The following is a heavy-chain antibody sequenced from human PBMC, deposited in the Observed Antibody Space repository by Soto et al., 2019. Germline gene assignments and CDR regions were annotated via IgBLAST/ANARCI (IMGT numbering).Heavy chain of an antibody. CDR1: GGSISSYY. CDR3: ARRWGAAFDY. D-gene: IGHD1-26*01. V-gene: IGHV4-59*08. CDR2: IYYSGST. Sequence: QVQLQESGPGLVKPSETLSLTCTVSGGSISSYYWSWIRQPPGKGLEWIGYIYYSGSTNYNPSLKSRVTLSVDTSNNHFSLKLSSVTAADTAVYYCARRWGAAFDYWGQGTLVTVSS. J-gene: IGHJ4*02.